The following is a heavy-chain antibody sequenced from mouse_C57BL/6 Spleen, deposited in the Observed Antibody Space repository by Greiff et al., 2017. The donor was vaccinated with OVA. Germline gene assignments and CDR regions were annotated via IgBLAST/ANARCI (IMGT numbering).Heavy chain of an antibody. Sequence: EVKLMESGGGLVQPGGSLSLSCAASGFTFTDYYMSWVRQPPGKALEWLGFIRNKANGYTTEYSASVKGRFTISRDNSQSILYLQMNALRAEDSATYYCARYTYGSSYVFDYWGQGTTLTVSS. V-gene: IGHV7-3*01. J-gene: IGHJ2*01. CDR3: ARYTYGSSYVFDY. CDR2: IRNKANGYTT. D-gene: IGHD1-1*01. CDR1: GFTFTDYY.